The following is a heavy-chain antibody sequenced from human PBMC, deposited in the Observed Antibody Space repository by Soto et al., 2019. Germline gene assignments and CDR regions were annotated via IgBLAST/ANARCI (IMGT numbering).Heavy chain of an antibody. CDR3: ARGLAASTHRDTDPSNSFDY. CDR1: GFSLSTSGVG. D-gene: IGHD4-4*01. V-gene: IGHV2-5*02. J-gene: IGHJ4*02. CDR2: IYWDDGT. Sequence: QITLKESGPTLVKPTQTLTLTCTFSGFSLSTSGVGVGWIRQPQGKALEWLALIYWDDGTRYSPGLKGGLTISKDTSKTPVVLTMTTTNPVATATYYCARGLAASTHRDTDPSNSFDYLGQGTLVTVSS.